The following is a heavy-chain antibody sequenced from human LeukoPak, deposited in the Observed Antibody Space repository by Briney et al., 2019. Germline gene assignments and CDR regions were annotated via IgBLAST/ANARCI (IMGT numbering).Heavy chain of an antibody. Sequence: ASVKVSCKASGYTFTGYYMHWVRQAPGQGLEWMGWINPNSGGTNYARKFQGRVTMTRDTSISTAYMELSGLRSDDTAVYYCARAPYSSSSPFDYWGQGTLVTVSS. CDR1: GYTFTGYY. D-gene: IGHD6-6*01. J-gene: IGHJ4*02. CDR3: ARAPYSSSSPFDY. V-gene: IGHV1-2*02. CDR2: INPNSGGT.